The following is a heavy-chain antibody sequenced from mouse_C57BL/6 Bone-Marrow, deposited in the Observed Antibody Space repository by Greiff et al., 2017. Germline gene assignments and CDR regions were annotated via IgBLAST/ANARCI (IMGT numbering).Heavy chain of an antibody. V-gene: IGHV5-12*01. J-gene: IGHJ3*01. Sequence: EVQGVESGGGLVQPGGSLKLSCAASGFTFSDYYMYWVRQTPEKRLEWVAYISNGGGRTYYPDTVKGRFTISRDNAKNTLYLQMSRLKSEDTAMYYCARGVGDEAWFAYWGQGTLVTVSA. CDR3: ARGVGDEAWFAY. CDR2: ISNGGGRT. D-gene: IGHD1-1*01. CDR1: GFTFSDYY.